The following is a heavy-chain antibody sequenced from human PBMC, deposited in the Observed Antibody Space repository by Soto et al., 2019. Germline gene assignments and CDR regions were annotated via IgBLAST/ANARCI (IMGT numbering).Heavy chain of an antibody. V-gene: IGHV4-31*03. CDR1: GVSISSGGYY. J-gene: IGHJ6*02. CDR3: ARGGRRSPGMDV. CDR2: IYYSGST. Sequence: QVQLQESGPGLVKPSQTLSLTCTVSGVSISSGGYYWSWIRQHPGKGLEWIGYIYYSGSTYYNPSIKSRVTISVDTSKNQFSLKLSSVTAADTAVYYCARGGRRSPGMDVWGQGTTVTVSS.